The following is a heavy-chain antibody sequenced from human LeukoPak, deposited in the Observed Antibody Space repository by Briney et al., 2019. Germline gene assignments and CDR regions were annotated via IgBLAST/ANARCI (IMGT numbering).Heavy chain of an antibody. V-gene: IGHV3-48*03. CDR3: ASSAHIVVVTAHDAFDI. Sequence: GGSLRLSCAASGLTFSSYEMNWVRQAPGKGLEWVSYISSSGSTIYYADSVKGRFTISRDNAKNSLYLQMNSLRAEDTAVYYCASSAHIVVVTAHDAFDIWGQGTMVTVSS. J-gene: IGHJ3*02. D-gene: IGHD2-21*02. CDR1: GLTFSSYE. CDR2: ISSSGSTI.